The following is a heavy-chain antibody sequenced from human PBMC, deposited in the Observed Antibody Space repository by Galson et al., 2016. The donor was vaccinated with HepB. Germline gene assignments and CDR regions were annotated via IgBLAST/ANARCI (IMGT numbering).Heavy chain of an antibody. J-gene: IGHJ3*02. CDR2: TYYRSKWYT. CDR1: GDSVSSNSAA. CDR3: ARDPPVSNSIFDM. Sequence: WDRSGDSVSSNSAAWNWIRQSPSRGLEWLGRTYYRSKWYTDYAVSVKSRITVNPDTSKNQFSLQLNSVTPEDTAVYYCARDPPVSNSIFDMWGQGTMVTVSS. D-gene: IGHD4-23*01. V-gene: IGHV6-1*01.